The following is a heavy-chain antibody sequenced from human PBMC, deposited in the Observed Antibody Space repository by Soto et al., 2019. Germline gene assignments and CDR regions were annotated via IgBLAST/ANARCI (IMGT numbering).Heavy chain of an antibody. Sequence: QVQLQQWGAGLLKPSETLSLTCAVYGGSFSGYYWSWIRQPPGKGLEWIGEINHSGSTNYNPSLKSRVTISVDTSKNQFSLKLSSVTAADTAVYYWARQGIGYSSSWVFDYWGQGTLVTVSS. CDR3: ARQGIGYSSSWVFDY. V-gene: IGHV4-34*01. CDR1: GGSFSGYY. J-gene: IGHJ4*02. CDR2: INHSGST. D-gene: IGHD6-13*01.